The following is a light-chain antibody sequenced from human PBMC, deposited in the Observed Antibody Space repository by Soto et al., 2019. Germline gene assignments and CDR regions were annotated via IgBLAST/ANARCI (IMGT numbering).Light chain of an antibody. J-gene: IGLJ2*01. CDR1: SSDIGADDF. CDR3: CSYESTAAFVV. CDR2: EVT. V-gene: IGLV2-14*01. Sequence: QSALTQPASVSGSPGQSITISCTGTSSDIGADDFVSWYQHHPDKTPKLIIFEVTYRPTGISHRFSASKSGNTASLTISGLEAEDEAHYVCCSYESTAAFVVFGGGTKVTVL.